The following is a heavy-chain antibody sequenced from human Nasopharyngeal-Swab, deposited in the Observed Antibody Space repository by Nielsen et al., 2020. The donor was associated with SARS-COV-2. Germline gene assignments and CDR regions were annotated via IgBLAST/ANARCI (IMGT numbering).Heavy chain of an antibody. CDR1: GFTFSSYW. D-gene: IGHD5-18*01. V-gene: IGHV3-7*01. CDR3: AREDGDTAMVSGMDV. Sequence: GESLKISCAASGFTFSSYWMSWVRQAPGKGLEWVANIKQDGSEKYYVDSVKGRFTISRDNAENSLYLQMNSLRAEDTAVYYCAREDGDTAMVSGMDVWGQGTTVTVSS. CDR2: IKQDGSEK. J-gene: IGHJ6*02.